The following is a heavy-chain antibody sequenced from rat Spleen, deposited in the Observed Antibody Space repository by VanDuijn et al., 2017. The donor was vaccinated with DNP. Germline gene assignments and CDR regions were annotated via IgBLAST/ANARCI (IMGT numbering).Heavy chain of an antibody. CDR3: ARGPNYGGYADYFDY. CDR1: GFSITSNY. V-gene: IGHV3-1*01. J-gene: IGHJ2*01. CDR2: ISYSGST. Sequence: EVQLQESGPGLVKPSQSLSLTCSVTGFSITSNYWGWIRKFPGNKMEWMGYISYSGSTSYNPSLKGRISITRDTSKNQFFLQLNSVTTEDTAIYYCARGPNYGGYADYFDYWGQGVTVTVSS. D-gene: IGHD1-11*01.